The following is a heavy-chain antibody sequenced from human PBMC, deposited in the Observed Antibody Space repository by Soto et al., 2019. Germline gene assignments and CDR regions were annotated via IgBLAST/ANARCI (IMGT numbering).Heavy chain of an antibody. CDR1: GGTFSSYS. CDR3: ANLATAVTLDY. D-gene: IGHD6-13*01. CDR2: IIPILGIA. Sequence: QVQLVQSGAEVKKPGSSVKVSCKASGGTFSSYSISWVRQAPGQGLEWMGRIIPILGIANYAQKFQGRVTITADKSTSTAYMELSSLRSEDTAVYYCANLATAVTLDYWGQGTLVTVSS. J-gene: IGHJ4*02. V-gene: IGHV1-69*02.